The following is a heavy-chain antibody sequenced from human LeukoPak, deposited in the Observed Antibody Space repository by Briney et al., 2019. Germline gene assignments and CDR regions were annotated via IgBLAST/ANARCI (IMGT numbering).Heavy chain of an antibody. CDR3: ARGFPIYEGWFDP. D-gene: IGHD3-16*01. CDR2: ISSSGST. J-gene: IGHJ5*02. CDR1: GGSISGHY. V-gene: IGHV4-59*11. Sequence: SETLSLTCTVSGGSISGHYWTWIRQPPGKGLEWIGYISSSGSTKYNPSLKSRVTISVDTSKNQFSLKLSSVTAADTAVYYCARGFPIYEGWFDPWGQGTLVTVSS.